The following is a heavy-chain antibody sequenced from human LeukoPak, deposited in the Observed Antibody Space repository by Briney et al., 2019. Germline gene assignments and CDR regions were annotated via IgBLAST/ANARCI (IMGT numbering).Heavy chain of an antibody. D-gene: IGHD3-10*01. J-gene: IGHJ3*02. CDR3: VRSTEGTMIRGIYDALDI. Sequence: GSLRLSCAASGFTFSSYSMNWVRQAPGKGLEWVSSISSSSSYIYYADSVKGRFTISRDNAKNSLYLQMNNLKTEDTAVYYCVRSTEGTMIRGIYDALDIWGQGTRVTVSS. CDR2: ISSSSSYI. V-gene: IGHV3-21*04. CDR1: GFTFSSYS.